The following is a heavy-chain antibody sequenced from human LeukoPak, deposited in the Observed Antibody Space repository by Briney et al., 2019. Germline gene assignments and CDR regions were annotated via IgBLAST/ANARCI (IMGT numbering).Heavy chain of an antibody. D-gene: IGHD6-19*01. J-gene: IGHJ6*02. Sequence: GGSLRLSCAASGFTFSSYSMNWVRQAPGKGLEWVSSISSSSSYIYYADSVKGRFTISRDNAKNSLYLQMNSLRAEDTAVCYCARASGGGGDYYGMDVWGQGTTVTVSS. CDR1: GFTFSSYS. CDR2: ISSSSSYI. CDR3: ARASGGGGDYYGMDV. V-gene: IGHV3-21*01.